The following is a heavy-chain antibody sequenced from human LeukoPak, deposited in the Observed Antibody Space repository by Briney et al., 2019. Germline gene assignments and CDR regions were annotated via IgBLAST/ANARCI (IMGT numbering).Heavy chain of an antibody. V-gene: IGHV3-21*01. CDR1: GFTFSSYS. CDR3: ARGSGSYYVH. CDR2: ISSSSSYI. Sequence: KPGGSLRLSCAASGFTFSSYSMNWVRQAPGKGLEWVSSISSSSSYIYYADSVKGRFTISRDNAKNSLYLQMNGLRADDTAVYYCARGSGSYYVHWGQGTRVTVST. J-gene: IGHJ4*02. D-gene: IGHD1-26*01.